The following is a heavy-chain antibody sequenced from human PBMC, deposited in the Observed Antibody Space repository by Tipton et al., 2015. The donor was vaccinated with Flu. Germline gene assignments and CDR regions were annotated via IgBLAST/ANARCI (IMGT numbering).Heavy chain of an antibody. V-gene: IGHV1-69*09. CDR1: GGTFSSYT. Sequence: QVQLVQSGAEVKKPGSSVKVSCKASGGTFSSYTISWVRQAPGQGLEWMGRIIPIIGIANYAQKFQGRVTITADKSTTTAYMELSSLRSEDTAVYYCARDATGSYSYFDYWGQGTLVTVSS. J-gene: IGHJ4*02. CDR2: IIPIIGIA. CDR3: ARDATGSYSYFDY. D-gene: IGHD1-26*01.